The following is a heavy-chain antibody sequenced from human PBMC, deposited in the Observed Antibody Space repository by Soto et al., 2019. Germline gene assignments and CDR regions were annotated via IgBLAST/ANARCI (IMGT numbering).Heavy chain of an antibody. CDR3: ARLAVAGTSVYNWFDP. CDR2: IYPGDSDT. CDR1: GYSFTSYW. J-gene: IGHJ5*02. V-gene: IGHV5-51*01. D-gene: IGHD6-19*01. Sequence: VESLKISCKGSGYSFTSYWIGWVRQMPVKGLEWMGIIYPGDSDTIYSPSFQGQVTISADKSISTAYQQWSSLKASDTAMYYCARLAVAGTSVYNWFDPWGQGTLVTVSS.